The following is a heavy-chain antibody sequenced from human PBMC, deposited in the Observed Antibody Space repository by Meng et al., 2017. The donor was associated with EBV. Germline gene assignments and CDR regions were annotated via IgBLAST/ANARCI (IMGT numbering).Heavy chain of an antibody. CDR1: GYTFTGYY. D-gene: IGHD6-13*01. CDR2: INPNSGGT. V-gene: IGHV1-2*04. J-gene: IGHJ4*02. CDR3: ARDEAAAGRPLGY. Sequence: QVQLVQSGAEVKKPGASVKVSCKASGYTFTGYYMHWVRQAPGQGLEWMGWINPNSGGTNYAQKFQGWVTMTRDTSISAAYMELSRLRSDDTAVYYCARDEAAAGRPLGYWGQGTLVTVSS.